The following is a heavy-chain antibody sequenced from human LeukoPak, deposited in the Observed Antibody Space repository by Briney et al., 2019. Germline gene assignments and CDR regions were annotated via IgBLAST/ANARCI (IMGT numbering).Heavy chain of an antibody. J-gene: IGHJ4*02. CDR1: GFTFSSYS. V-gene: IGHV3-21*04. CDR2: ISSSSSYI. CDR3: AKMVPPLSVPAAPPDY. D-gene: IGHD2-2*01. Sequence: PGGSLRLSCAASGFTFSSYSMNWVRQAPGKGLEWVSSISSSSSYIYYADSVKGRFTISRDNSKNTLYLQMNSLRAEDTAVYYCAKMVPPLSVPAAPPDYWGQGTLVTVSS.